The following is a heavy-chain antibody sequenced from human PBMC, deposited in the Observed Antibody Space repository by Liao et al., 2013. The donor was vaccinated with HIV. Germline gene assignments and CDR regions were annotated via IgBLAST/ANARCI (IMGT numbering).Heavy chain of an antibody. CDR3: ARGRLAANMYDAFDI. V-gene: IGHV4-61*02. CDR1: GGSISSGSYY. Sequence: QVQLQESGPGLVKPSQTLSLTCTVSGGSISSGSYYWSWIRQPAGKGLEWIGRVYSNGDTYSSPSLKSRVTMSVDISKKQVSLNMTSMIAADTAVYYCARGRLAANMYDAFDIWGQGTLVTVSS. D-gene: IGHD1-1*01. J-gene: IGHJ3*02. CDR2: VYSNGDT.